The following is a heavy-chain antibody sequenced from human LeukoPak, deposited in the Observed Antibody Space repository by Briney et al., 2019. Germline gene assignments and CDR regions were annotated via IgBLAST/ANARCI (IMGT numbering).Heavy chain of an antibody. Sequence: GGSLRLSCAASGFTFSSYAMHWVRQAPGKGLEWVAVISYDGSNKYYADSVKGRFTISRDNSKNTLYLQMNSLRAEDTAVYYCARGATVTNRHNWFDPWGQGTLVTVSS. CDR3: ARGATVTNRHNWFDP. D-gene: IGHD4-11*01. V-gene: IGHV3-30-3*01. CDR1: GFTFSSYA. J-gene: IGHJ5*02. CDR2: ISYDGSNK.